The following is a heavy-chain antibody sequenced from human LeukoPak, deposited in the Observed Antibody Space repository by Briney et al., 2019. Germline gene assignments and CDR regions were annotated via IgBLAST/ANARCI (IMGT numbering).Heavy chain of an antibody. CDR2: ISGSGTST. Sequence: GVSLRLSCAASGFTFSSHAMNWVRQAPGKGLEWVSGISGSGTSTYYGDSVKGHFTISRDNSKNTLYLQMNSLRAEDTAVYYCAKSSGWYPDWFDPWGQGTLVTVSS. V-gene: IGHV3-23*01. CDR1: GFTFSSHA. CDR3: AKSSGWYPDWFDP. J-gene: IGHJ5*02. D-gene: IGHD6-19*01.